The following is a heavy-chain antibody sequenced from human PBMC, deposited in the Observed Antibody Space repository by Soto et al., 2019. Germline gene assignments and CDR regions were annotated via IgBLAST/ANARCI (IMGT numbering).Heavy chain of an antibody. D-gene: IGHD3-9*01. CDR3: AIYFMSRGRHSDLLDP. CDR2: INGDGRNT. CDR1: GLLFSSYW. V-gene: IGHV3-74*01. Sequence: GGYLRDSWASSGLLFSSYWMHWVRQAPGTGPVWVGRINGDGRNTRYTNSVKGRFTISRDNAKNTLYLQMDSLRAEDTAVYYCAIYFMSRGRHSDLLDPWGQRTVVTGAS. J-gene: IGHJ5*01.